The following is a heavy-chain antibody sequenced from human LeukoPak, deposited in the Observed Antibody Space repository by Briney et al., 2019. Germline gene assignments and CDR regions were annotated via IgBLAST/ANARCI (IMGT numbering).Heavy chain of an antibody. V-gene: IGHV3-7*01. CDR2: INEDGTEK. J-gene: IGHJ6*03. D-gene: IGHD3-10*01. Sequence: GGSLSLSCAVSEFCFSTYWMRWVRQAAGKGLEWVANINEDGTEKYYVGSVNGRFTISRDNAKKSQYLQMNSLRDDDTAVYFCARSPAGDAWPPAFYMDVGGKGTTVTVP. CDR1: EFCFSTYW. CDR3: ARSPAGDAWPPAFYMDV.